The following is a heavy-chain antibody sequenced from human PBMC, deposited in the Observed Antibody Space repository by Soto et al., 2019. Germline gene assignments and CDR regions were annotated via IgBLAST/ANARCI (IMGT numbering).Heavy chain of an antibody. D-gene: IGHD5-12*01. CDR2: IGHLANT. Sequence: QLRLQESGSGVVRTSETLSLTCTVSGGPITHGGFSWSWIRQSPGKGLEWIGNIGHLANTYFHPTCKSRLTMSIDRSKNQFSLNLSSVTAADRAVYYCARGGGNDPFDSWGQGVLVSVSS. V-gene: IGHV4-30-2*06. J-gene: IGHJ4*02. CDR1: GGPITHGGFS. CDR3: ARGGGNDPFDS.